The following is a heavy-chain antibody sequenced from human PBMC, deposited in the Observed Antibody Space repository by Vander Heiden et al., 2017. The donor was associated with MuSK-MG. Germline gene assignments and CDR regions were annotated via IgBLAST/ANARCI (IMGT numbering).Heavy chain of an antibody. Sequence: EVQVVESGGGLVQPGGSLRLSCTVSGFTFSSSWMTGVRQAPGKGLEWVANINGDSSAIQYEDSVKGRFTISRDNAKSSLYLQMNSLRAEDTAVYYCTTNGGHYRLDYWGQGNLVAVSS. D-gene: IGHD2-21*02. V-gene: IGHV3-7*01. CDR1: GFTFSSSW. CDR2: INGDSSAI. J-gene: IGHJ4*02. CDR3: TTNGGHYRLDY.